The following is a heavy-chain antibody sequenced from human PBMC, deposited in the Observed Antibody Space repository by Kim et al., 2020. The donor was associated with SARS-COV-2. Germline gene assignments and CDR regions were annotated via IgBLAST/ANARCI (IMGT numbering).Heavy chain of an antibody. CDR1: GFTFGDYA. CDR3: TRIRGYILLWFGEADY. Sequence: GGSLRLSCTASGFTFGDYAMSWFRQAPGKGLEWVGFIRSKAYGGTTEYAASVKGRFTISRDDSKSIAYLQMNSLKTEDTAVYYCTRIRGYILLWFGEADYWGQGTLVTVSS. CDR2: IRSKAYGGTT. V-gene: IGHV3-49*03. J-gene: IGHJ4*02. D-gene: IGHD3-10*01.